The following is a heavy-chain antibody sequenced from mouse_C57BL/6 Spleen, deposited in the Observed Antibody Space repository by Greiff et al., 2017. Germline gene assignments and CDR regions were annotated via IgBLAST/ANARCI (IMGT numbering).Heavy chain of an antibody. J-gene: IGHJ3*01. CDR3: ARPHYDYAWFAY. V-gene: IGHV2-2*01. CDR2: IWSGGST. Sequence: QVQLQQSGPGLVQPSQSLSITCTVSGFSLTSYGVHWVRQSPGKGLEWLGVIWSGGSTDYTAAFISRLSISKENSKSQVFFKMNSLQADDTAIYYCARPHYDYAWFAYWGQGTLVTVSA. D-gene: IGHD2-4*01. CDR1: GFSLTSYG.